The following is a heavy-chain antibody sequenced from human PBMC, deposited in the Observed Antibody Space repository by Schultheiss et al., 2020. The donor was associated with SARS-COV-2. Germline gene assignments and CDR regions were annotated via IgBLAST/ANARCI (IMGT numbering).Heavy chain of an antibody. CDR2: ISGSGGST. J-gene: IGHJ4*02. Sequence: GGSLRLSCAASGFTFANYEMNWVRQAPGKGLEWVSAISGSGGSTYYADSVKGRFTISRDNAKNTLYLQMNSLRAEDTAIYYCTKSNWNDRPYYFDYWGQGTRVTVSS. D-gene: IGHD1-1*01. CDR3: TKSNWNDRPYYFDY. V-gene: IGHV3-23*01. CDR1: GFTFANYE.